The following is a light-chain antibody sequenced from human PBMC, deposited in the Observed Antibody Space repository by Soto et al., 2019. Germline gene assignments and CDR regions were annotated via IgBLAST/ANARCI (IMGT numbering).Light chain of an antibody. V-gene: IGKV1-9*01. Sequence: IQLTQSPSSLSASVGDRVSITCRASQGISTYLAWYQQKPGKAPKLLIYAASTLQSGVPSRFSGSGSGTDFTLTISSLQPEDVGTYYCQQLKSYTEWTVGQGTKVEIK. CDR1: QGISTY. CDR2: AAS. J-gene: IGKJ1*01. CDR3: QQLKSYTEWT.